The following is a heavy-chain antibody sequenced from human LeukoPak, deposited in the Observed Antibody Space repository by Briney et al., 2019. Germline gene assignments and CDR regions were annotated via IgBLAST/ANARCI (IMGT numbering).Heavy chain of an antibody. CDR1: GGSISSYY. CDR2: IYYSGST. CDR3: ARTTYGSGSALLDY. D-gene: IGHD3-10*01. V-gene: IGHV4-59*01. Sequence: PSETLSLTCTVSGGSISSYYWSWIRQPPGKGLEWIGYIYYSGSTNYNPSLKSRVTISVDTSKNQFSLKLSSVTAADTAVYYCARTTYGSGSALLDYWGQGTLVTVSS. J-gene: IGHJ4*02.